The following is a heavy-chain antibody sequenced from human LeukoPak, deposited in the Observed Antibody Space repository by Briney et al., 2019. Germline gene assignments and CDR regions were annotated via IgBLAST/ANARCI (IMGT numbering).Heavy chain of an antibody. Sequence: GASVKVSCKASGYTFTSYDINWVRQATGQGLEWMGWMNPNSGNTGYAQKFQGRVTMTRNTSISTAYMELSSLRSEDTAVYYCASQVGAVPYYYYGMDVWGQRTTVTVSS. CDR1: GYTFTSYD. CDR3: ASQVGAVPYYYYGMDV. J-gene: IGHJ6*02. D-gene: IGHD3-16*01. V-gene: IGHV1-8*01. CDR2: MNPNSGNT.